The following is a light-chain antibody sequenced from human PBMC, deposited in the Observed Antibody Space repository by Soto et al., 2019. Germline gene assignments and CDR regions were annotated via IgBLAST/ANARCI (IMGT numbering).Light chain of an antibody. V-gene: IGLV1-47*02. CDR3: ATWEDDVSGVV. Sequence: QSVLPQTPSVSGTPGQTVTISCSGSSSNIGRNYVYWYQQLPGAAPKLLMYSHNIRPSGVPDRFSASTSGTSASLVISGLRSEEEGDDHCATWEDDVSGVVFGGGTKLTVL. J-gene: IGLJ2*01. CDR2: SHN. CDR1: SSNIGRNY.